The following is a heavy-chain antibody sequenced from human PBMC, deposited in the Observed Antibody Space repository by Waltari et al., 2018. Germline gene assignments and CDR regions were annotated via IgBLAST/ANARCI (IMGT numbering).Heavy chain of an antibody. V-gene: IGHV4-59*01. J-gene: IGHJ4*02. D-gene: IGHD3-9*01. CDR2: IYYSGST. CDR3: ARVVYDILTGYPGEIDY. CDR1: GGSISSYY. Sequence: QVQLQESGPGLVKPSETLSLTCTVSGGSISSYYWRWIRQPPGKGLEWIGYIYYSGSTNYNPSLKSRVTISVDTSKNQFSLKLSSVTAADTAVYYCARVVYDILTGYPGEIDYWGQGTLVTVSS.